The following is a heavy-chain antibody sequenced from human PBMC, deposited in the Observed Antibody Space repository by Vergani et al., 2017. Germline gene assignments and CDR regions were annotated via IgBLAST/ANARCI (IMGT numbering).Heavy chain of an antibody. D-gene: IGHD6-6*01. CDR2: IDPSDSYT. CDR3: ARDMSVGSPRIAARSGFDY. V-gene: IGHV5-10-1*01. CDR1: GYSFTSYW. J-gene: IGHJ4*02. Sequence: EVQLVQSGAEVKTPGESLKISCKGSGYSFTSYWISWVRQMPGKGLEWMGRIDPSDSYTNYSPSFQGHVTISADKSISTAYLQWSSLKASDTAMYYCARDMSVGSPRIAARSGFDYWGQGTLVTVSS.